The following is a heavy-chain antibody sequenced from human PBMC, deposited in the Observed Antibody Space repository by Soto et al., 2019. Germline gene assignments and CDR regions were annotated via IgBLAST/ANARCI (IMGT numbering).Heavy chain of an antibody. CDR1: GYTFTSYG. Sequence: ASVKVSCKASGYTFTSYGISWVRQAPGQGLEWMGWISAYNGNTNYAQKLQGRVTMTTDTSTSTAYMELRSLGSDDTAVYYCGRFWAEVEEFGEFHSWLDPWGQGTLVPSPQ. CDR3: GRFWAEVEEFGEFHSWLDP. D-gene: IGHD3-10*01. J-gene: IGHJ5*02. V-gene: IGHV1-18*01. CDR2: ISAYNGNT.